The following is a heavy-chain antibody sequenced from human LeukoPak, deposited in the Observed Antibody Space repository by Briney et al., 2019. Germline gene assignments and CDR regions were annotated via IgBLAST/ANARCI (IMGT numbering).Heavy chain of an antibody. J-gene: IGHJ5*02. Sequence: ASVKVSCKASGGTFSSYAISWVRQAPGQGLEWMGGIIPIFGTANYAQKFQGRVTITADESTSTAYMELGSLRSEDTAVYYCALGGDKGSIAVAGTPSQNWFDPWGQGTLVTVSS. CDR2: IIPIFGTA. CDR1: GGTFSSYA. CDR3: ALGGDKGSIAVAGTPSQNWFDP. V-gene: IGHV1-69*13. D-gene: IGHD6-19*01.